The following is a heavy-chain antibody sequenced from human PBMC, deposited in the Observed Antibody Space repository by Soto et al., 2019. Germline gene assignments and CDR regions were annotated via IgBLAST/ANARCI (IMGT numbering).Heavy chain of an antibody. J-gene: IGHJ4*02. Sequence: SETLFLTCTVSGGSISSYYWSWIRQPPGKGLEWIGYIYYSGSTNYNPSLKSRVTISVDTSKNQFSLKLSSVTAADTAVYYCARALYDFWSTSFDYWGQGTLVTVSS. CDR3: ARALYDFWSTSFDY. CDR2: IYYSGST. CDR1: GGSISSYY. D-gene: IGHD3-3*01. V-gene: IGHV4-59*01.